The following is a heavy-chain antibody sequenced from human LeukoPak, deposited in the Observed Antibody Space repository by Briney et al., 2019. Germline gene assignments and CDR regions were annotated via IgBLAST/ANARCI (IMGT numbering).Heavy chain of an antibody. V-gene: IGHV3-21*01. J-gene: IGHJ4*02. D-gene: IGHD1-26*01. CDR1: GFTFSSYS. Sequence: GGSLRLSCAASGFTFSSYSMNWVRQAPGKGLEWISSISSSSSYIYYADSVKGRFTISRDNAKNSLYLQMNSLRAEDTAVYYCARTYSGSYLAPDYWGQGTLVTVSS. CDR2: ISSSSSYI. CDR3: ARTYSGSYLAPDY.